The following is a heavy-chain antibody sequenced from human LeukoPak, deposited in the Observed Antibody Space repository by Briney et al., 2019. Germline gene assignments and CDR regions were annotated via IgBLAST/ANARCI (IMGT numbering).Heavy chain of an antibody. V-gene: IGHV4-31*03. D-gene: IGHD3-22*01. CDR2: IYYSGST. CDR1: GGSISSGGYY. Sequence: PSETLSLTCTVSGGSISSGGYYWSWIRQHPGKGLEWIGYIYYSGSTYYNPSLKSRVTISVDTSKNQFSLKLSSVTAADTAVYYCAREDSSGYYYSLGFFDYWGQGTLVTVSS. J-gene: IGHJ4*02. CDR3: AREDSSGYYYSLGFFDY.